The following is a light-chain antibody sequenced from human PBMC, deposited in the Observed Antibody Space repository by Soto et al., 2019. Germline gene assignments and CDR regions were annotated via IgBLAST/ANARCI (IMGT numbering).Light chain of an antibody. CDR3: QHYYTYPLT. CDR2: KAS. Sequence: DIQMTQSPSTLSASVGDRVTITCRASQSVNRWLAWYQKRPGKAPNLLIYKASSLESGVPSRFSGSGSGTEFNLTISRLQPDDFASYYCQHYYTYPLTFGGGTKVEIK. V-gene: IGKV1-5*03. J-gene: IGKJ4*01. CDR1: QSVNRW.